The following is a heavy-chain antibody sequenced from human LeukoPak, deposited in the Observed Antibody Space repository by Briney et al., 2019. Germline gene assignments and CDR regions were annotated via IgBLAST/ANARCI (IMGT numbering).Heavy chain of an antibody. CDR3: ARSLVVAGTSAYFDY. CDR2: IYYSGST. V-gene: IGHV4-28*01. J-gene: IGHJ4*02. D-gene: IGHD6-19*01. CDR1: GHSISSSNW. Sequence: SDTLSLTCVVSGHSISSSNWWGWIRQPPGKGLEWIGYIYYSGSTYYNPSLKSRVTMSVDASKNQFSLKLSSVTAVDTAVYYCARSLVVAGTSAYFDYWGQGTLVTVSS.